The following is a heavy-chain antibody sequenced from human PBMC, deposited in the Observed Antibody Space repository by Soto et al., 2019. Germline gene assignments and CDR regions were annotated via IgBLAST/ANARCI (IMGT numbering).Heavy chain of an antibody. V-gene: IGHV4-39*01. J-gene: IGHJ6*02. D-gene: IGHD2-2*01. CDR3: ARLQGYCIRSSCTGYYAMDV. Sequence: SETLSLTCTVSGGSISSSSHYWGWIRQPPGKGLEWIGSIYYSGKTYYNPSLNSRITVSVDTSKNQFSLNLSSVTAADTAVYYCARLQGYCIRSSCTGYYAMDVWGQGTTDTVSS. CDR1: GGSISSSSHY. CDR2: IYYSGKT.